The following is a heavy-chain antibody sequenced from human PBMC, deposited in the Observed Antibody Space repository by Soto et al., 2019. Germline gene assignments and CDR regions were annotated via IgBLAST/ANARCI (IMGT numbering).Heavy chain of an antibody. Sequence: QVQLQESGPGLVKPSETLSLTCTVSGGSVSSGSYYWSWIRQPPGKGLEWIGYIYYSGSTNYNPSLKSRVNISVDTSKNQFSLKLSSVTAADTAVYYCARSYLSSGWDPVVDYWGQGTLVTVSS. V-gene: IGHV4-61*01. CDR1: GGSVSSGSYY. CDR3: ARSYLSSGWDPVVDY. D-gene: IGHD6-19*01. CDR2: IYYSGST. J-gene: IGHJ4*02.